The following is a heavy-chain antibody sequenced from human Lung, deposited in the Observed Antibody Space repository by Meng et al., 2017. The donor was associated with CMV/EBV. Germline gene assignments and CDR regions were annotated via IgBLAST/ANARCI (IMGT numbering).Heavy chain of an antibody. V-gene: IGHV1-2*02. CDR3: ARSAQLWLDHFDY. D-gene: IGHD5-18*01. CDR1: GYTFIGYY. J-gene: IGHJ4*02. Sequence: ASVXVSXKASGYTFIGYYIHWVRQAPGQGLEWMGCINPNSDGTNYAQKFQGRVTMTRDTSISTAYMELNRLRFDDTAVYYCARSAQLWLDHFDYLGRGTLVTVSS. CDR2: INPNSDGT.